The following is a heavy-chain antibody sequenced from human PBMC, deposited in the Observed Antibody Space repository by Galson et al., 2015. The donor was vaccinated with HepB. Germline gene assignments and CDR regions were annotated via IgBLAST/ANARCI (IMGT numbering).Heavy chain of an antibody. CDR3: ARSFGGPLRVTSTSYFDC. CDR1: GGSLSDYY. Sequence: SETLSLTCAVYGGSLSDYYWSWIRQPPGKGLEWIGEINHSGSTNYTPSLKSRVTTSVDTSKNQLSLKLTSVTAADAAVYYCARSFGGPLRVTSTSYFDCWGQGTLVIVSS. CDR2: INHSGST. J-gene: IGHJ4*02. V-gene: IGHV4-34*01. D-gene: IGHD3-16*01.